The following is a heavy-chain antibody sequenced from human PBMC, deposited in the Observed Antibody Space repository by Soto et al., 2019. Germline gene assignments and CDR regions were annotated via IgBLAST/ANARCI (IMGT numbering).Heavy chain of an antibody. V-gene: IGHV4-31*03. CDR1: GGSISSGGYY. Sequence: NPSETLSLTCTVSGGSISSGGYYWSWIRQHPGKGLEWIGYIYYSGSTYYNPSLKSRVTISVDTSKNQFSLKLSSVTAADTAVYYCASGRGTYSSGHNNWFDPWGQGTLVTVSS. CDR3: ASGRGTYSSGHNNWFDP. J-gene: IGHJ5*02. CDR2: IYYSGST. D-gene: IGHD6-19*01.